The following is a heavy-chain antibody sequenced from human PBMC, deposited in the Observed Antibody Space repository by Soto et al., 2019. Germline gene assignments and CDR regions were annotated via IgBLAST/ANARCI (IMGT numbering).Heavy chain of an antibody. J-gene: IGHJ6*02. CDR2: INSDGTIS. CDR3: ARLSGDHSAFFSYGMDA. D-gene: IGHD2-21*01. Sequence: GGSLILSCVASGFTFDTYWMNWVRQAPGKGPEWLSGINSDGTISSYADSVKGRFTISRDNARNTLSLQMNSLRADDTAVYYCARLSGDHSAFFSYGMDAWGQGTTVTVSS. CDR1: GFTFDTYW. V-gene: IGHV3-74*01.